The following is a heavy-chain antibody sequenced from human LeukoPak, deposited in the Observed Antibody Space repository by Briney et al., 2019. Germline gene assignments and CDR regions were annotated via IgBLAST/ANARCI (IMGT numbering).Heavy chain of an antibody. CDR3: ARDSGNSGYDLNWFDP. D-gene: IGHD5-12*01. CDR1: GYTFTSYD. V-gene: IGHV1-8*01. Sequence: VASVKVSCKASGYTFTSYDINWVRQATGQGLEWMGWMNPNSGNTGYAQKFQGRVTITADESTSTAYMELSSLRSEDTAVYYCARDSGNSGYDLNWFDPWGQGTLVTVSS. J-gene: IGHJ5*02. CDR2: MNPNSGNT.